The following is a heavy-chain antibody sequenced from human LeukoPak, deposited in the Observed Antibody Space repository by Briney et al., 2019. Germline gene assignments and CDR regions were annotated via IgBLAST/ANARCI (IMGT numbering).Heavy chain of an antibody. CDR1: GGSISSYY. J-gene: IGHJ2*01. CDR3: ATTHTKSFLWYFDL. V-gene: IGHV4-4*07. CDR2: IYTSGST. D-gene: IGHD2-8*01. Sequence: SETLSLTCTVSGGSISSYYWSWIRQPAGKGPEWIGRIYTSGSTNYNPSLRSRVTISVDTSKNQFSLKLSSVTAADTAVYYCATTHTKSFLWYFDLWGRGTLVTVSS.